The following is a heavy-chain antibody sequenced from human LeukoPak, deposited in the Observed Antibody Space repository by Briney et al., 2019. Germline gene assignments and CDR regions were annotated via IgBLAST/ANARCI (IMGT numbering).Heavy chain of an antibody. CDR2: INHSGST. CDR1: GGSFSGYY. CDR3: ARDVWFLDY. Sequence: SETLSLTCAVYGGSFSGYYWSWIRQPPGKGLEWIGEINHSGSTNYNPSLKSRVTISVDTSKNQFSLKLSSVTAADTAVYYCARDVWFLDYWGQGTLVTVSS. D-gene: IGHD3-3*01. V-gene: IGHV4-34*01. J-gene: IGHJ4*02.